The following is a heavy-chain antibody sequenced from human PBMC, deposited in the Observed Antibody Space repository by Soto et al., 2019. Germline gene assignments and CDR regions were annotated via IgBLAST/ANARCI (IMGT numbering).Heavy chain of an antibody. CDR1: GGTFSSYA. CDR3: WVAGTNRFDY. D-gene: IGHD2-15*01. Sequence: GASVKVSCKASGGTFSSYAISWVRQAPGQGLEWMGGIIPIFGTANYAQKFQGRVTITADESTSTAYMELSSLRSEDTAVYYCWVAGTNRFDYWGQGTLVTVSS. CDR2: IIPIFGTA. J-gene: IGHJ4*02. V-gene: IGHV1-69*13.